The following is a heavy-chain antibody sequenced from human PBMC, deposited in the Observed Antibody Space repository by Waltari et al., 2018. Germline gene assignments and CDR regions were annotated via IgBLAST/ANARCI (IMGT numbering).Heavy chain of an antibody. V-gene: IGHV3-21*01. J-gene: IGHJ6*02. CDR1: GFSFGCDN. D-gene: IGHD2-2*01. CDR2: ITTSSTYM. CDR3: ARDLIEPAAIGNYYYGMDV. Sequence: EVQLVESGGGLVRPGGSLRLSCVAAGFSFGCDNMKWVRQAPGKGLEWVSSITTSSTYMYYVDSLKGRFTISRDDAKNSLFLQMNSLRAEDTAVYYCARDLIEPAAIGNYYYGMDVWGQGTTVTVSS.